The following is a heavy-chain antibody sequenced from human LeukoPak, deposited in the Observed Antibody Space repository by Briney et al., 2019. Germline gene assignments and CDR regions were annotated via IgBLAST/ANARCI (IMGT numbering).Heavy chain of an antibody. CDR1: GLTVSSNC. CDR3: ARETSQKGAHYMDV. D-gene: IGHD3-16*01. J-gene: IGHJ6*03. V-gene: IGHV4-59*02. CDR2: IFYSGST. Sequence: GSLRLSCAASGLTVSSNCMSWVRQPPGKGLEWIGSIFYSGSTYYNPSLKSRVTISVDTSKNQFSLKLSSVTAADTAVYYCARETSQKGAHYMDVWGKGTTVTISS.